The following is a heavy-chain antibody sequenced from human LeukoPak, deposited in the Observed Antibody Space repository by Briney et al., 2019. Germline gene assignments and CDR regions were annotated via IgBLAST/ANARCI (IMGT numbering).Heavy chain of an antibody. J-gene: IGHJ4*02. Sequence: PSETLSLTCAVYGGSFSGYYWSWIRQPPGKGLEWVSAISGSGGSTYYADSVKGRFTISRDNSKNTLYLQMNSLRAEDTAVYYCAKRITYYYDSSGSYYFDYWGQGTLVTVSS. D-gene: IGHD3-22*01. CDR3: AKRITYYYDSSGSYYFDY. CDR1: GGSFSGYY. CDR2: ISGSGGST. V-gene: IGHV3-23*01.